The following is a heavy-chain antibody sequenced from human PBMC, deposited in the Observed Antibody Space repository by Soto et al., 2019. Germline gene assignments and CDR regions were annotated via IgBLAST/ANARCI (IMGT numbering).Heavy chain of an antibody. V-gene: IGHV1-69*13. Sequence: SVKVSCKASGGTFSSYAMSWVRQAPGQGLEWMGGIIPIFGTANYAQKFQGRVTITADESTSTAYMELSSLRSEDTAVYYCASPPSYYDFWSGPKYGMDVWGQGTTVTVSS. D-gene: IGHD3-3*01. J-gene: IGHJ6*02. CDR2: IIPIFGTA. CDR1: GGTFSSYA. CDR3: ASPPSYYDFWSGPKYGMDV.